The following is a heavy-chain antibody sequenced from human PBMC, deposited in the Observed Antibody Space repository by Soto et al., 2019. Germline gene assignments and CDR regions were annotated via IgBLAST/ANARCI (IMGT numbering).Heavy chain of an antibody. CDR2: MRSKAYGRTT. D-gene: IGHD6-19*01. V-gene: IGHV3-49*03. CDR1: GFTFGYYA. Sequence: GGALRLSCTASGFTFGYYAMSWFRQAPGKGLEWVGFMRSKAYGRTTEYAASVKGRFTISRDDSKSIAYLQMKSLKTEDTAVYYCTRDIQQWLTPWFEPWGQGTLVTVSS. J-gene: IGHJ5*02. CDR3: TRDIQQWLTPWFEP.